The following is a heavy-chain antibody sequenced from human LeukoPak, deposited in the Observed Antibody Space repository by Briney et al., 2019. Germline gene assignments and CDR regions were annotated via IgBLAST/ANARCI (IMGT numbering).Heavy chain of an antibody. V-gene: IGHV5-51*01. CDR1: GYTFTNSW. Sequence: GESLKISCKVSGYTFTNSWIGWVRQMPGKGLEWMGMVYPADSDTRYRPSFQGQVTISADKSIATAYLQWDNLQASDTAIYYCARHRTFSDSSDTYFGEFDYWGQGTLVTVSS. CDR2: VYPADSDT. J-gene: IGHJ4*02. CDR3: ARHRTFSDSSDTYFGEFDY. D-gene: IGHD6-19*01.